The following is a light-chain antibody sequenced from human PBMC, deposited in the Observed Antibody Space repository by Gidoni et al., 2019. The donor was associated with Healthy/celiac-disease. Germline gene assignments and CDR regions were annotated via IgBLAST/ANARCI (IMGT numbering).Light chain of an antibody. V-gene: IGKV1-27*01. CDR3: QKYNSAPRT. Sequence: DIQMTQSPSSLSASVGDRVTITCRASQGSRNYLAWYQQKPGKVPKLLLYAASTLQSGVPSRFSGSGSGTDFTLTISSLQPEDVATYYCQKYNSAPRTFXXXTKVEIK. CDR2: AAS. J-gene: IGKJ1*01. CDR1: QGSRNY.